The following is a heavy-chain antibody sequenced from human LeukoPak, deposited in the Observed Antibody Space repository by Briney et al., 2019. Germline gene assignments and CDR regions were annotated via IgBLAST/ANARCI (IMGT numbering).Heavy chain of an antibody. CDR2: TRDDGSKN. Sequence: GGSLTLSYAASGFTFRSYGMHWVRQAPGKGLEWVAYTRDDGSKNWYGDSVKGRFTISRDNPKNTLYLQMKSLRGEDTAVYYCTNGDCRGGRCSSGAYWGQGTLVTVSS. V-gene: IGHV3-30*02. D-gene: IGHD2-15*01. J-gene: IGHJ4*02. CDR3: TNGDCRGGRCSSGAY. CDR1: GFTFRSYG.